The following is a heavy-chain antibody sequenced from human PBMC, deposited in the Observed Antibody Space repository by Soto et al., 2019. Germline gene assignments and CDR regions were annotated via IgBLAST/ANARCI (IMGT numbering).Heavy chain of an antibody. V-gene: IGHV3-23*01. CDR1: GFTFSSYA. J-gene: IGHJ6*02. Sequence: EVQLLESGGGLVQPGGSLRLSCAASGFTFSSYAMKWVRQAPGKGLEWVSLISESGTITYYADSVKGRFNISRDNSGNTLFLQMYSLRGEDTAVYYCARYIPGVRYYGMDVWGQGTTVTVSS. CDR3: ARYIPGVRYYGMDV. CDR2: ISESGTIT. D-gene: IGHD2-2*01.